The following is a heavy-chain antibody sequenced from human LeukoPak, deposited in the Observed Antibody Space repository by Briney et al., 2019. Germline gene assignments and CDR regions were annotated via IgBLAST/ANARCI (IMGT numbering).Heavy chain of an antibody. Sequence: SETLSLTCSVSGGSISNYYWSWIRQTPGKGLEWIAYISDSGSTKYRPSLRGRLSISMDKSKNMFSLKLNSVTAADTAVYYCARPDSHLSAFDIWGQGTKVTVS. CDR1: GGSISNYY. J-gene: IGHJ3*02. D-gene: IGHD2-21*01. CDR3: ARPDSHLSAFDI. CDR2: ISDSGST. V-gene: IGHV4-59*08.